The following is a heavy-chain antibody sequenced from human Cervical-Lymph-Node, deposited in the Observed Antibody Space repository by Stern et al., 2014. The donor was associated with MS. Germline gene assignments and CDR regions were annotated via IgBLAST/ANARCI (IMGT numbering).Heavy chain of an antibody. CDR2: INPNSGVT. J-gene: IGHJ4*02. D-gene: IGHD3-10*01. CDR1: GYTFTGYY. CDR3: ARGGRYYYGPLDY. V-gene: IGHV1-2*02. Sequence: QVQLVQSGAEVKKPGASVKVSCKASGYTFTGYYMHWVRQAPGQGLEWMGWINPNSGVTNYAQKFQGRVTMTRDTSISTAYMDLSSLISDDTAVYYCARGGRYYYGPLDYWGQGTLVTVSS.